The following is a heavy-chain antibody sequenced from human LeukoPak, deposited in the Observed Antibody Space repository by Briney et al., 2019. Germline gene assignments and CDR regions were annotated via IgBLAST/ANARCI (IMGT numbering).Heavy chain of an antibody. J-gene: IGHJ4*02. CDR3: ARLEEWLLYYYFDY. Sequence: GGSLRLSCAASGFTFSSYWMHWVRHAPGKGLVWVSRINSDGSSTSHADSVKGRFTISRDNAKNTLYLQMNSLRAEDTAVYYCARLEEWLLYYYFDYWGQGTLVTVSS. D-gene: IGHD3-3*01. CDR2: INSDGSST. CDR1: GFTFSSYW. V-gene: IGHV3-74*01.